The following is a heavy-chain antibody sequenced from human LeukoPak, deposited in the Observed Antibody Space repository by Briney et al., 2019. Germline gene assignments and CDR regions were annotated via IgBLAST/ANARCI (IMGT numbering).Heavy chain of an antibody. Sequence: ASVKVSCKVSGYTFTDYYMHWVQQAPGKGLEWMGLVDPEDGETIYAEKFQGRVTITADTSTDTAYMELSSLRSEDTAVYYCATYRGGQAAGGLFDYWGQGTLVTVSS. V-gene: IGHV1-69-2*01. CDR2: VDPEDGET. D-gene: IGHD2-15*01. J-gene: IGHJ4*02. CDR1: GYTFTDYY. CDR3: ATYRGGQAAGGLFDY.